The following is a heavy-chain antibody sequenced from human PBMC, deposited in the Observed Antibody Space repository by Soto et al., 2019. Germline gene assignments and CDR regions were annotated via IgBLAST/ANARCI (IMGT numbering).Heavy chain of an antibody. CDR3: ARDLAVAATHNWFDP. Sequence: GGSLRLSCAASGFTFNNYAMNWVRQAPGKGLEWVATISANGSNKYYADSVKGRFTISRDNSKNTLYLQMNSLRAEDTAVYYCARDLAVAATHNWFDPWGQGTLVTVSS. V-gene: IGHV3-23*01. J-gene: IGHJ5*02. CDR2: ISANGSNK. D-gene: IGHD2-15*01. CDR1: GFTFNNYA.